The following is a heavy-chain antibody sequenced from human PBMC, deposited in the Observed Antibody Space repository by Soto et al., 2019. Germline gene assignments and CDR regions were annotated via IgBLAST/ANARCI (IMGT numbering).Heavy chain of an antibody. J-gene: IGHJ3*02. CDR3: ARGNSTGWYMDAFDI. CDR2: ISAYNGNT. D-gene: IGHD2-2*01. V-gene: IGHV1-18*01. Sequence: GASVKVSCKASGYTFTSYGISWVRQAPGQGLEWMGWISAYNGNTNYAQKLQGRVTMTTDTSTSTAYMELRSLRSDDTAVYYCARGNSTGWYMDAFDIWGQGTMVTVSS. CDR1: GYTFTSYG.